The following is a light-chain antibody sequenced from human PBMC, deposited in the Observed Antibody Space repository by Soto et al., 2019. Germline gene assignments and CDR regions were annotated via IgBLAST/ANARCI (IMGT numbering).Light chain of an antibody. V-gene: IGKV2-28*01. Sequence: DIVMTQSPLSLPVTPGEPASISCRSSQSLLHSNGYNYLDWYLQKPGQSPQLLIYLGSNRASGVPDMFGGSGSGTDFTLKISRVEAEDVGVYYCMQALQTPTFGQGTKLEIK. J-gene: IGKJ2*01. CDR1: QSLLHSNGYNY. CDR3: MQALQTPT. CDR2: LGS.